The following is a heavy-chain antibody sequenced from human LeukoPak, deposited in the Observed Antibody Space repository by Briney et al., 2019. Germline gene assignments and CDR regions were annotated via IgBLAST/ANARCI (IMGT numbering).Heavy chain of an antibody. D-gene: IGHD6-13*01. Sequence: GGSLRLSCAASGFTFSNYWMMWVRQAPGEGLDWVANIRQDGSEQNYVDSVKGRFTISRDNAKKSLYLQMNSLRAEDTALYYCATLTRGGTWCHWGQGTLVTVSS. J-gene: IGHJ4*02. V-gene: IGHV3-7*01. CDR2: IRQDGSEQ. CDR3: ATLTRGGTWCH. CDR1: GFTFSNYW.